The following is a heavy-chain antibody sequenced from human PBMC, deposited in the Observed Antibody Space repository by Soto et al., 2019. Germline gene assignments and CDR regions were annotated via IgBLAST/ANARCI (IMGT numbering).Heavy chain of an antibody. CDR1: GGSISNYN. V-gene: IGHV4-59*01. D-gene: IGHD3-16*01. Sequence: QVQLQESGPGLVKPSETLSLTCTVSGGSISNYNWSWIRQPPGKGLEWIGYIYYSGGTRYNPSLKSRVTISVDRSKHHFSLKLSSVSAADTAVYYCARSGRRDYDDAFDIWGQGTMVTVSS. CDR2: IYYSGGT. J-gene: IGHJ3*02. CDR3: ARSGRRDYDDAFDI.